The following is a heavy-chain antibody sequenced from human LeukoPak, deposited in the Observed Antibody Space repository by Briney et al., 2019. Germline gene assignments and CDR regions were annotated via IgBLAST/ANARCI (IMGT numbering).Heavy chain of an antibody. V-gene: IGHV1-69*04. CDR3: ARTLTGDAFDI. CDR1: GGTFSSYA. J-gene: IGHJ3*02. CDR2: IIPILGIA. D-gene: IGHD3-9*01. Sequence: AAPVKVSCKASGGTFSSYAISWVRQAPGQGLEWMGRIIPILGIANYAQKFQGRVTITADKSTSTAYMELSSLRSEDTAVYYCARTLTGDAFDIWGQGTMVTVSS.